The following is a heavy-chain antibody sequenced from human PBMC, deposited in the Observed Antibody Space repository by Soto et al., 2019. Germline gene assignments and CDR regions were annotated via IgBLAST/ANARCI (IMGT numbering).Heavy chain of an antibody. V-gene: IGHV5-51*01. J-gene: IGHJ6*04. CDR1: GFNFPTFW. CDR2: IYPDDSDT. Sequence: GESLKISCKHSGFNFPTFWIAWVRQMPGKGLEWMGTIYPDDSDTRYSPSFQGQVTISADKSIQTAYLQWGSLKASDSALYYCARGKYSRPRGGLDVWGKGTPVTVSS. D-gene: IGHD4-4*01. CDR3: ARGKYSRPRGGLDV.